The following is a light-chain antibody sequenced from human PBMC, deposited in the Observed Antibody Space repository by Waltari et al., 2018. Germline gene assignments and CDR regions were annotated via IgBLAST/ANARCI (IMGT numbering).Light chain of an antibody. V-gene: IGKV4-1*01. CDR3: QQYYSTFLT. CDR2: WAS. J-gene: IGKJ4*01. CDR1: QSLFYNSHNQNY. Sequence: DIVMTQSPESLTVSLGDRATLTCKSSQSLFYNSHNQNYLAWYQQKPGQPPKVLIYWASTRESGVPERFSGSGSGTDFTLTITNLQPEDVAVYYCQQYYSTFLTFGGGTKVE.